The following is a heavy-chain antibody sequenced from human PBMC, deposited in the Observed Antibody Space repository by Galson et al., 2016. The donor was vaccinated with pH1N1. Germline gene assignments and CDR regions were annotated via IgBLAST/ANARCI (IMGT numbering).Heavy chain of an antibody. CDR3: ARRYYFDY. J-gene: IGHJ4*02. V-gene: IGHV1-46*01. CDR1: GYSVTRYY. Sequence: SVKVSCKASGYSVTRYYMNWVRQAPGQGLEWMGIIDPSDGTTTYSQKFQGRISLTRDTSTNSVHMELTTLRPDDSATYFCARRYYFDYWGQGTLVTVSS. CDR2: IDPSDGTT.